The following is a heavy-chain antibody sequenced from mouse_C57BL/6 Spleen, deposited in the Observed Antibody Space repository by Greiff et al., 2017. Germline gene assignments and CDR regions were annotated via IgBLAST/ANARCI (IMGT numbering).Heavy chain of an antibody. CDR3: ARKYYGSSGDY. J-gene: IGHJ2*01. CDR2: IDPSDSYT. D-gene: IGHD1-1*01. CDR1: GYTFTSYW. Sequence: VQLQQPGAELVMPGASVKLSCKASGYTFTSYWMHWVKQRPGQGLEWIGEIDPSDSYTNYNQKFKGKSTLTVDKSSSTAYMQLSILTSEDSAVYYCARKYYGSSGDYWGQGTTLTVSS. V-gene: IGHV1-69*01.